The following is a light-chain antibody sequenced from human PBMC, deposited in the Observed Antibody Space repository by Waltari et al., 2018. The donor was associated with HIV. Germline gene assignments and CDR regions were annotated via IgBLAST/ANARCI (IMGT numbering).Light chain of an antibody. CDR2: GAS. V-gene: IGKV3-15*01. CDR3: QQYNNWPET. CDR1: QRVSSN. Sequence: EKVMTQSPATLSVSPGARATLSCRASQRVSSNLPWYQQRPGQAPRLLIDGASTRATGIPARFSGSGSGTEFTLTISSLQSEDFAVYYCQQYNNWPETFGQGTKVEI. J-gene: IGKJ1*01.